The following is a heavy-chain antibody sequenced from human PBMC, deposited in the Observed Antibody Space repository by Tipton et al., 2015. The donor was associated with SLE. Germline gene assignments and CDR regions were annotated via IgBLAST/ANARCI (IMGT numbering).Heavy chain of an antibody. CDR2: IYYSGST. V-gene: IGHV4-59*01. CDR1: GASISTYY. CDR3: ARPRERDYNDAFDI. J-gene: IGHJ3*02. D-gene: IGHD4-11*01. Sequence: LRLSCTVSGASISTYYWNWIRQPPGKGLEWIGYIYYSGSTNYNPSLKSRVTISVEASKNQFSLELSSVAAADTAVYYCARPRERDYNDAFDIWGQGTMVIVSS.